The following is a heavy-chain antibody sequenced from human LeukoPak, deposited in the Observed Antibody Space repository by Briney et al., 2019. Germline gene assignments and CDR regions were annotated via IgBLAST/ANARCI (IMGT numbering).Heavy chain of an antibody. J-gene: IGHJ4*02. CDR1: GFTFSSYG. CDR3: AREGLAVAAYFDY. CDR2: IWYGGSNK. Sequence: AGGSLRLSCAAPGFTFSSYGMHWVRQAPGKGLEWVAVIWYGGSNKYYADSVKGRFTISRDNSKNTLYLQMNSLRVEDTAVYYCAREGLAVAAYFDYWGQGTLVTVSS. D-gene: IGHD6-19*01. V-gene: IGHV3-33*01.